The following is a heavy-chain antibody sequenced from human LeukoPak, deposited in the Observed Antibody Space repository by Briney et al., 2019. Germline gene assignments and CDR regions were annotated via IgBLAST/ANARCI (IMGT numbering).Heavy chain of an antibody. CDR1: GGSFGGYY. Sequence: SETLSLTCAVYGGSFGGYYWSWIRQPPGKGLEWIGEINHSGSTNYNPSLKSRVTISVDTSKNQFSLKLTSVTAADTAVYYCARGVGSGYTDDWGQGTLVTVSS. D-gene: IGHD3-22*01. CDR2: INHSGST. CDR3: ARGVGSGYTDD. V-gene: IGHV4-34*01. J-gene: IGHJ4*02.